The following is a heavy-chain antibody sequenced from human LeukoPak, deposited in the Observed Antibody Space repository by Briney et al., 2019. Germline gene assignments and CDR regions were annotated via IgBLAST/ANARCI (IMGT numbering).Heavy chain of an antibody. Sequence: PSETLSLTCTVSGGSIISSSYYWGWIRQPPGKGLEWIASIYYSGSTYYNPSLRSRVTISVDTSKNQFSLKLSSVTAADTAVYFCARARMWADYWGQGTLVTVSS. CDR2: IYYSGST. CDR3: ARARMWADY. V-gene: IGHV4-39*01. D-gene: IGHD1-26*01. J-gene: IGHJ4*02. CDR1: GGSIISSSYY.